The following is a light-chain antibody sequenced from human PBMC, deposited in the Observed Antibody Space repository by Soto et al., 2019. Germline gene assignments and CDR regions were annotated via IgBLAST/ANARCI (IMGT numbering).Light chain of an antibody. CDR1: QSVDSRY. J-gene: IGKJ2*01. V-gene: IGKV3-20*01. CDR2: GTS. Sequence: ETVVTQSPGTLSLSPGERATLSCRASQSVDSRYLAWYQQKPGQAPRLLIHGTSNRASGIPDRFSGSGSGTDFTLTISRLEPEDFAVYYCQQYGTAPFTFGQGTTLEFK. CDR3: QQYGTAPFT.